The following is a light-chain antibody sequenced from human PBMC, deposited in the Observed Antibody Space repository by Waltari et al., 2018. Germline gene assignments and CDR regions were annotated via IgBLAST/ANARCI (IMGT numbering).Light chain of an antibody. J-gene: IGKJ5*01. CDR2: GAS. CDR1: QDVSKW. Sequence: DIQMTQSPSSVSASVGDRVTITCRASQDVSKWLAWYRHKPGLAPKLLIHGASFLHNGVPSRFSGSGSGTEFTLTISSLQPEDFATYYGQQADSFPITFGQGTRLDIK. CDR3: QQADSFPIT. V-gene: IGKV1-12*01.